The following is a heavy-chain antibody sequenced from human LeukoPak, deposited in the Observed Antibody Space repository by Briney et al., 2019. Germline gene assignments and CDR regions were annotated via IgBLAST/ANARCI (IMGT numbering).Heavy chain of an antibody. V-gene: IGHV3-30-3*01. CDR2: ISYDGSTK. CDR3: ATGRYCSGGSCYSDNYYYYYGMDV. D-gene: IGHD2-15*01. CDR1: GFSFSNYA. J-gene: IGHJ6*02. Sequence: GGSLRLSCAASGFSFSNYAIHWVRQAPGKGLEWVAVISYDGSTKNYADSVKGRFTISRDNSKNTLYLEMSSLRVEDTAVYYCATGRYCSGGSCYSDNYYYYYGMDVWGQGTTVTVSS.